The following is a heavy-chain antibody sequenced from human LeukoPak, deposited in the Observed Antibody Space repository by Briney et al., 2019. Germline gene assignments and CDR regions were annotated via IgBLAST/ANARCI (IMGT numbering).Heavy chain of an antibody. CDR2: ISAYNGNT. J-gene: IGHJ4*02. Sequence: ASVKVSCKASGYTFTSYGISWVRQAPGQGLEWMGWISAYNGNTNYAQKLQGRVTMTTDTSTSTAYMELRSLRSDDTAVYYCARVQTPDSSGYSPLGYWGQGTLVTVSS. V-gene: IGHV1-18*01. CDR1: GYTFTSYG. CDR3: ARVQTPDSSGYSPLGY. D-gene: IGHD3-22*01.